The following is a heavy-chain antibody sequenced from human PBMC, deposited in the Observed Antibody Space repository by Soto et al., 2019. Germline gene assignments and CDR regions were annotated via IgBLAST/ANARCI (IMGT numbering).Heavy chain of an antibody. CDR3: ARDGANALYYYYGMDV. V-gene: IGHV3-21*01. Sequence: EVQLVESGGGLVKPGGSLRLSCAASGFTFSSYSMNWVRQAPGKGLEWVSSISSSSSYIYYADSVKGRFIISRDNAKNSLYLQMNSLRAEDTAVYYCARDGANALYYYYGMDVWGQGTTVTVSS. D-gene: IGHD3-16*01. CDR1: GFTFSSYS. J-gene: IGHJ6*02. CDR2: ISSSSSYI.